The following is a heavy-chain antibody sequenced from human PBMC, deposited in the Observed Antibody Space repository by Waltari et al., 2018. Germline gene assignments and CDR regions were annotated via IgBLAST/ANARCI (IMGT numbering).Heavy chain of an antibody. J-gene: IGHJ4*02. Sequence: EVQLVQSGAEVKKPGATVKISCKASGYTITDSVMHWVQKAPGTGLERVGRIDPEDGETVYAEKFQGRVTITADTSTDTSYLELSSLRSDDTAVYYCAPLPGGSGQTFDYWGQGTLLTVSS. D-gene: IGHD3-10*01. CDR3: APLPGGSGQTFDY. V-gene: IGHV1-69-2*01. CDR2: IDPEDGET. CDR1: GYTITDSV.